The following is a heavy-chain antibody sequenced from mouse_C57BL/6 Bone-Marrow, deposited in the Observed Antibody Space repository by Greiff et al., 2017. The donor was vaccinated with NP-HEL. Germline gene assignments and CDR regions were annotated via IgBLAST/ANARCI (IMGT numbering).Heavy chain of an antibody. CDR2: IYPGDGDT. CDR3: ARVGGP. CDR1: GYAFSSSW. Sequence: VKLQESGPELVKPGASVKISCKASGYAFSSSWMNWVKQRPGKGLEWIGRIYPGDGDTNYNGKFKGKATLTADKSSSTAYMQLSSLTSEDSAVYFCARVGGPWGQGTLVTVSA. V-gene: IGHV1-82*01. J-gene: IGHJ3*01.